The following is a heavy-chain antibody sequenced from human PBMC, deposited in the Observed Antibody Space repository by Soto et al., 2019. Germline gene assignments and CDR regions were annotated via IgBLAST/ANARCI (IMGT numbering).Heavy chain of an antibody. J-gene: IGHJ5*02. V-gene: IGHV1-18*04. CDR1: GYTFTSYG. D-gene: IGHD6-19*01. Sequence: VASVKVSCKASGYTFTSYGISWVRQAPGQGLEWMGWISAYNGNTNYAQKLQGRVTMTTDTSTSTAYMELRSLRSDDTAVYYCARDLRVKYSSGWYWFDPWGQGTLVTVSS. CDR3: ARDLRVKYSSGWYWFDP. CDR2: ISAYNGNT.